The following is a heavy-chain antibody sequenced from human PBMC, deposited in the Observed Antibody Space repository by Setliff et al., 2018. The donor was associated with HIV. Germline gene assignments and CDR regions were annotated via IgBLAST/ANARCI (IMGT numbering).Heavy chain of an antibody. CDR2: VYYSGST. CDR1: GGSIRNGLYY. CDR3: ASTGYSSGWSFDY. Sequence: SETLSLTCTVSGGSIRNGLYYWHWIRQPPGKGLEWIGSVYYSGSTYYKPSLKSRVTISVDTSKNQFSLKLSSVTAADTAVYYCASTGYSSGWSFDYWGQGTLVTVSS. J-gene: IGHJ4*02. V-gene: IGHV4-39*07. D-gene: IGHD6-19*01.